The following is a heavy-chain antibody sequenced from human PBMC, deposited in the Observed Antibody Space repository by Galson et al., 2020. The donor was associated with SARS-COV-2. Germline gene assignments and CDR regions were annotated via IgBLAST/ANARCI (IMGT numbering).Heavy chain of an antibody. CDR3: ARDSEGDTAMVAGVVFDY. D-gene: IGHD5-18*01. V-gene: IGHV4-38-2*02. CDR2: IYHSGST. J-gene: IGHJ4*02. Sequence: SETLSLTCTVSGYSISSGYYWGWIRQPPGKGLEWIGSIYHSGSTYYNPSLKSRVTISVDTSKNQFSLKLSSVTAADTAVYYCARDSEGDTAMVAGVVFDYWGQGTLVTVSS. CDR1: GYSISSGYY.